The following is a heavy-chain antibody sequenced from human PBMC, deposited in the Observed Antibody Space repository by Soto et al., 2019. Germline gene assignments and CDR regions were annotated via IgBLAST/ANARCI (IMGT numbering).Heavy chain of an antibody. Sequence: GGSLRLSCVASGFTFSSYWMSWVRQAPGKGLEWVANIKQDGSEKYYVDSVKGRYTISRDNAKNSLYLQMNSLRAEDTAVYYCARDRSDYGDYYYYYYGMDVWGQGTTVTVSS. V-gene: IGHV3-7*01. CDR1: GFTFSSYW. D-gene: IGHD4-17*01. J-gene: IGHJ6*02. CDR3: ARDRSDYGDYYYYYYGMDV. CDR2: IKQDGSEK.